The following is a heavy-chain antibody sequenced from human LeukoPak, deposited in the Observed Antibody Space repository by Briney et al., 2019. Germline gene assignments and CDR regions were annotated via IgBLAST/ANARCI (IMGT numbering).Heavy chain of an antibody. D-gene: IGHD5-12*01. CDR1: GFAFSSYA. Sequence: GGSLRLSCAASGFAFSSYAMSWVRQAPGKGLEWVSAMSGSSGSTYYADSVKGRFTISRDNSKNTLYLQMNSLRAEDSALYYCAKVRVGTSDCFDYWGQGTLVTVSS. CDR2: MSGSSGST. J-gene: IGHJ4*02. V-gene: IGHV3-23*01. CDR3: AKVRVGTSDCFDY.